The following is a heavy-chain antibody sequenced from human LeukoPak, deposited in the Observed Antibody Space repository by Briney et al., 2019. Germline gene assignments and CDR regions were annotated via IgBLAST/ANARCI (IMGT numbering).Heavy chain of an antibody. CDR1: GCCISSYY. Sequence: VKPSETLSLTCTGAGCCISSYYWGWIRHPAGKELEGIGRIYTSGSTNYNPSLKSRVTMSVDTSKNQFSLKLSSVTAADTAVYYCARDYCSSTSCYPYYFDYWGQGTLVTVSS. D-gene: IGHD2-2*01. J-gene: IGHJ4*02. V-gene: IGHV4-4*07. CDR3: ARDYCSSTSCYPYYFDY. CDR2: IYTSGST.